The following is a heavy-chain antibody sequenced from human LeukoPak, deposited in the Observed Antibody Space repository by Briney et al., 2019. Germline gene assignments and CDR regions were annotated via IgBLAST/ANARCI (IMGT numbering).Heavy chain of an antibody. CDR1: GYTFTGYY. CDR3: AGEYCSSTSCPTPGAFDI. CDR2: INPNSGGT. Sequence: ASVKVSCKASGYTFTGYYMHWVRQAPGQGLEWMGWINPNSGGTNYAQKFQGRVTMTRDTSISTAYMELSRLRSDDTAVYYCAGEYCSSTSCPTPGAFDIWGQGTMVTVSS. D-gene: IGHD2-2*01. J-gene: IGHJ3*02. V-gene: IGHV1-2*02.